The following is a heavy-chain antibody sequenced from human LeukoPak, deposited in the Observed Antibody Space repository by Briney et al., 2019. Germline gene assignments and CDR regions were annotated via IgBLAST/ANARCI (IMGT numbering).Heavy chain of an antibody. CDR3: ARVRISAWILDY. J-gene: IGHJ4*02. Sequence: GGSLRLPCAASGFTLSTYNMHWVRQATGKGLEWVSAIGPAGDTYYSGSVKGRFTISRENAKNSLYLQMNSMRAGDTAVYYCARVRISAWILDYWGQGALVTVSS. V-gene: IGHV3-13*01. CDR1: GFTLSTYN. D-gene: IGHD6-19*01. CDR2: IGPAGDT.